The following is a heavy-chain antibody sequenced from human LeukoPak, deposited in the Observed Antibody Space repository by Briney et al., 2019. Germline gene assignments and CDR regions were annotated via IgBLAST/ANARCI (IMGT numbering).Heavy chain of an antibody. V-gene: IGHV1-24*01. CDR1: GYTLTELS. D-gene: IGHD3-22*01. CDR3: ATAPSYYYDSSGYRARERSDGVFDI. Sequence: ASVKVSCKVSGYTLTELSMHWVRQAPGKGLEWMGGFDPEDGETIYAQKFQGRVTMTEDTSTDTAYMELSSLRSEDTAVYYCATAPSYYYDSSGYRARERSDGVFDIWGQGTMVTVSS. J-gene: IGHJ3*02. CDR2: FDPEDGET.